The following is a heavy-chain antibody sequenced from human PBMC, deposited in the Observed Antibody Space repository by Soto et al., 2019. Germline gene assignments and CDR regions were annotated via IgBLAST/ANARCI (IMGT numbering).Heavy chain of an antibody. CDR2: IGNSGSPI. CDR1: GFTFSSYE. J-gene: IGHJ4*02. V-gene: IGHV3-48*03. Sequence: EVQLVESGGGLVQPGGSLRLSCAASGFTFSSYEMNWVRQAPGKGLEWVSYIGNSGSPIYYADSVKGRFTISRDNAKKSLYLQMNSLRAEDTAVYYCVRDYNYYDSSGYSYYFDYWGQGTLVTVSS. CDR3: VRDYNYYDSSGYSYYFDY. D-gene: IGHD3-22*01.